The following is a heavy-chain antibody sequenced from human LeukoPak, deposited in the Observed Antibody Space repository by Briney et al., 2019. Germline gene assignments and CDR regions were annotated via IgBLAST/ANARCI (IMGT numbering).Heavy chain of an antibody. CDR2: INYISADT. D-gene: IGHD5-24*01. CDR1: GNIFTDYY. V-gene: IGHV1-2*02. CDR3: ARDPVCRDAYNLDY. J-gene: IGHJ4*02. Sequence: ASVKVSCKTSGNIFTDYYIHWVRQAPGHALEWMGWINYISADTKYAQRFQGRVTMTRDTSISTFYMDLSSLQSDDTALYYCARDPVCRDAYNLDYWGQGTLVTVSS.